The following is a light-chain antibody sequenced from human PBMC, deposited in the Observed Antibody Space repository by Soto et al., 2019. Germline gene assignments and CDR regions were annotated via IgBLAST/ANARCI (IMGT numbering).Light chain of an antibody. CDR3: QQLHTFGVT. J-gene: IGKJ4*01. V-gene: IGKV1-9*01. CDR1: QGIGTY. CDR2: GAS. Sequence: DIQLTQSPCFLSASVGDRVTITCRASQGIGTYLAWYQQKPGKAPKLLISGASTLQSGVSSRFSGGGSGTEFTLTISSLQPKDFATYFCQQLHTFGVTFGGGTKVEMK.